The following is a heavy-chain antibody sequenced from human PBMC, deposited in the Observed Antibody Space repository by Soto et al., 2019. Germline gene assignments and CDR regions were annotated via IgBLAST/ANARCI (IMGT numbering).Heavy chain of an antibody. D-gene: IGHD6-13*01. J-gene: IGHJ5*02. CDR2: IWCDGSNK. V-gene: IGHV3-33*01. CDR1: GFTFSSCG. Sequence: QVQLVESGGGVVQPGRSLRLSCAASGFTFSSCGMHWVRQVPGKGLEWVAVIWCDGSNKYYADSVKGRFTISRDNSKNTLYLQMNSLRAEETAVYYCAREPYSSSWSGGGWFDPWGQGTLVTVSS. CDR3: AREPYSSSWSGGGWFDP.